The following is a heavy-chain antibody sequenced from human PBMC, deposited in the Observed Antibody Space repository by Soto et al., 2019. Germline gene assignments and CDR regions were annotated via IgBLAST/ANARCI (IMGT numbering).Heavy chain of an antibody. CDR2: MYYSGST. CDR1: GGSISSGDYY. Sequence: SETLSLTCTVSGGSISSGDYYWSWIRQPPGKVLEWIVYMYYSGSTYYNPSLKSRVTISVDTSNNQFSVKLSSVTSADTGVYYYASPWLHFDYWGQGTLVTVSS. J-gene: IGHJ4*02. CDR3: ASPWLHFDY. D-gene: IGHD5-18*01. V-gene: IGHV4-30-4*01.